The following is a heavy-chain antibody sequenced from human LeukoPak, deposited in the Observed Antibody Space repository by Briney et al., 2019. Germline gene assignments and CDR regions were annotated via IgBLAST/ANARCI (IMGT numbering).Heavy chain of an antibody. CDR3: ARDPLSQGWFDP. V-gene: IGHV4-59*01. D-gene: IGHD3-3*02. Sequence: SETLSLTCTLSGGSISTYYRSWIRQPPGKGLEWIGYIYYSGSTNYNPSLKSRVTISVDTSKNQFSLKLSSVTAADTAVYYCARDPLSQGWFDPWGQGTLVTVSS. CDR1: GGSISTYY. CDR2: IYYSGST. J-gene: IGHJ5*02.